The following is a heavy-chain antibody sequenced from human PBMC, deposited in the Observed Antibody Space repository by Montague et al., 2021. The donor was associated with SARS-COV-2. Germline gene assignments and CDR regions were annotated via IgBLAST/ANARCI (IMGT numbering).Heavy chain of an antibody. D-gene: IGHD3-9*01. V-gene: IGHV2-70*01. Sequence: VKHTQTLTLTCTFSGFSLSTSGMCVSWIRQPPGKALEWLALIDWDDDKYYSTSLKTRLTISKDTSKNQVVLTMTNMDPVDTATDYCARIRDYDILTGSYSGFDYWGQGTLVTVSS. CDR1: GFSLSTSGMC. J-gene: IGHJ4*02. CDR3: ARIRDYDILTGSYSGFDY. CDR2: IDWDDDK.